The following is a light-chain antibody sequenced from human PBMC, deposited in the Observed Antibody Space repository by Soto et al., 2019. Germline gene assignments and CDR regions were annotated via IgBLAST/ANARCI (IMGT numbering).Light chain of an antibody. CDR1: QSISTS. CDR2: AAS. Sequence: DFQMTQSPSSLSASVGDRVTITCRASQSISTSLNWYQQKPGKATNLLIYAASSLQSGVPSRFSGSGSGTDITLTISSLQPEDFATYYCQQSYSIAITFGGGTEVEIK. V-gene: IGKV1-39*01. J-gene: IGKJ4*01. CDR3: QQSYSIAIT.